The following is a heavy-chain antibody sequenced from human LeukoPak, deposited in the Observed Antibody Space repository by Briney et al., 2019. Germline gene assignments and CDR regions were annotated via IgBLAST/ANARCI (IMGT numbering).Heavy chain of an antibody. Sequence: PGGSLRLSCAVSGFTLSSNWMHWARQVPGKGLVWVSRIDDVGSGTSYADSVKGRFTISRDDAKNTVYLQMNSLRAEDTAVYYCATVFDFWGQGTLVTVSS. CDR3: ATVFDF. CDR2: IDDVGSGT. CDR1: GFTLSSNW. V-gene: IGHV3-74*01. J-gene: IGHJ5*01. D-gene: IGHD2-21*02.